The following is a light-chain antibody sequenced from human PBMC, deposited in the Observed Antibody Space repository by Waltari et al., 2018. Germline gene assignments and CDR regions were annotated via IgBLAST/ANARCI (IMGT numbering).Light chain of an antibody. CDR2: WAS. CDR1: QSILFTSNNKNY. J-gene: IGKJ2*01. Sequence: DIMMTQSPDSLAVYLGERATINCKSSQSILFTSNNKNYLAWYQQRPGQPPKLLIYWASTRESGVPDRFSGSGSGTDFTLTISSLQTEDVAVYYCQQYYSTPYTFGQGTKLEI. CDR3: QQYYSTPYT. V-gene: IGKV4-1*01.